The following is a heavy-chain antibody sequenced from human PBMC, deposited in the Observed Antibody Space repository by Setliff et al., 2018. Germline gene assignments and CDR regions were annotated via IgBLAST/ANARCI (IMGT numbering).Heavy chain of an antibody. CDR2: IYTSWST. V-gene: IGHV4-61*09. Sequence: PSETLSLTCIVSGESIDSVATGNHYWNWIRQPVGKGLEWIGQIYTSWSTNYNPSLKSRVTISLDTSKNQFSLKLTSVTAADTAIYYCARMSGFQYIDVWGKGTTVTVSS. J-gene: IGHJ6*03. CDR3: ARMSGFQYIDV. CDR1: GESIDSVATGNHY. D-gene: IGHD3-3*01.